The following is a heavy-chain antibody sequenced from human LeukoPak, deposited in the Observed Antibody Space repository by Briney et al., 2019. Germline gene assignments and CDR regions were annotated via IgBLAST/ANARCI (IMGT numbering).Heavy chain of an antibody. D-gene: IGHD1-26*01. J-gene: IGHJ6*03. CDR3: ASLPIVGATTAGDYYMDD. Sequence: GGSLRLSCAASGFTFSSYWMSWVRQAPGKGLEWVANIKQDGSENYYLALLKGRFTISRENAKKSLHLQINILGAEAPAHYYGASLPIVGATTAGDYYMDDWGKGTTVTVSS. CDR1: GFTFSSYW. V-gene: IGHV3-7*03. CDR2: IKQDGSEN.